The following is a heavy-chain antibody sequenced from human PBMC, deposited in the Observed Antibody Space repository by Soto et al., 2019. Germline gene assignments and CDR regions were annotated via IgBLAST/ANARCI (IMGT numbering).Heavy chain of an antibody. J-gene: IGHJ4*02. CDR3: AKRATGTYFDY. D-gene: IGHD1-1*01. Sequence: PGGSLRLSCEASGFTFRNYKMNWVRQAPGKGLEWVSVISGSGDSTYYADSVKGRFTISRDNSKNTLYLQMNSLRAEDTAVYYCAKRATGTYFDYWGQGTLVTVSS. V-gene: IGHV3-23*01. CDR1: GFTFRNYK. CDR2: ISGSGDST.